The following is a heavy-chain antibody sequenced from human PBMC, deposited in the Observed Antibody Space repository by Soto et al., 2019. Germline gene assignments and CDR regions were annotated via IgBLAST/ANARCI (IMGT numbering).Heavy chain of an antibody. CDR3: ARAKPPSYASGWYGHDY. V-gene: IGHV3-23*01. D-gene: IGHD6-19*01. Sequence: GGSLRLSCAASGFTFSSYAMSWVRQAPGKGREWVSAIIDTGGSTYYADSVKGRFTISRDTSKNTLYLQMNSLRAEDTAIYYCARAKPPSYASGWYGHDYWGQGTLVTVSS. CDR1: GFTFSSYA. J-gene: IGHJ4*02. CDR2: IIDTGGST.